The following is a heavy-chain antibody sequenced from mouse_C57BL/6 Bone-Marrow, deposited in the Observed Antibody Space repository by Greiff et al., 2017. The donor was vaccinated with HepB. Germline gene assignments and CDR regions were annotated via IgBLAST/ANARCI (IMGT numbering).Heavy chain of an antibody. V-gene: IGHV1-19*01. Sequence: VQLKQSGPVLVKPGASVKMSCKASGYTFTDYYMNWVKQSHGKSLEWIGVINPYNGGTSYNQKFKGKATLTVDKSSSKAYMELNSLTSEDSAVYYCARYPITTVEGDYFDYWGQGTTLTVSS. CDR1: GYTFTDYY. D-gene: IGHD1-1*01. CDR3: ARYPITTVEGDYFDY. CDR2: INPYNGGT. J-gene: IGHJ2*01.